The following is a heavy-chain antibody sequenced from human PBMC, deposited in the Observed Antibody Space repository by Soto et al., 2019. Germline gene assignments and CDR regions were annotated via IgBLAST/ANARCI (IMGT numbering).Heavy chain of an antibody. Sequence: EVQLLESGGGLVQPGGSLRVSCATSGFTFSHFAMGWVRQAPGKGLEWVSAITGNGRASYAASVKGRFTISRDNSKNMVYLLMNSLKVEDTAIFYCAKGGGTWYGNNWFDTWGQGTLVAVSS. V-gene: IGHV3-23*01. CDR2: ITGNGRA. CDR1: GFTFSHFA. J-gene: IGHJ5*02. D-gene: IGHD6-13*01. CDR3: AKGGGTWYGNNWFDT.